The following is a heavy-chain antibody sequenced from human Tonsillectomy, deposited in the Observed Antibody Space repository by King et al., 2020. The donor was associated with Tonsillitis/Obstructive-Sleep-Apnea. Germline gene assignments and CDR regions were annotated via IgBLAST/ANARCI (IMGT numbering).Heavy chain of an antibody. D-gene: IGHD3-22*01. CDR2: ISSSSITSYT. J-gene: IGHJ6*02. V-gene: IGHV3-11*06. Sequence: VQLVQSGGGLVNPGGSLRLSCAASGFTFSDYYMSWIRQAPGKGLEWVSYISSSSITSYTNYADSVKGRFTISRDNAKNSLYLQMNSPRAEDTAVYYCARDSDSSGYDYGLDVWGQGTTVTVSS. CDR1: GFTFSDYY. CDR3: ARDSDSSGYDYGLDV.